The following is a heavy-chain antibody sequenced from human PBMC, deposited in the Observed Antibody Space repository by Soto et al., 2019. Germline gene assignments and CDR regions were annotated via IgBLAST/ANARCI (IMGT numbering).Heavy chain of an antibody. CDR1: GGSFSGYY. D-gene: IGHD3-3*01. Sequence: QVQLQQWGAGLLKPSETLSLTCAVYGGSFSGYYWSWIRQPPGKGLEWIGEINHSGSTNYNPSLKSRVTITGDTSKNQFSLKLSSVTAADTAVYYCARRAGYFDFWSGSPDDYWGQGTLVPVSA. J-gene: IGHJ4*02. CDR2: INHSGST. V-gene: IGHV4-34*01. CDR3: ARRAGYFDFWSGSPDDY.